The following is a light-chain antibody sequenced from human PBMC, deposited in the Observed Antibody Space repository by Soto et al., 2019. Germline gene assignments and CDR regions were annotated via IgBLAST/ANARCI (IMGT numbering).Light chain of an antibody. J-gene: IGKJ1*01. CDR1: QTISSW. V-gene: IGKV1-5*03. Sequence: DIQMTQSPSTLSGSVGDRVTITCRASQTISSWLAWYQQKPGKAPKLLIYKASTLKSGVPSRFSGSGSGTEFTLTISRLQPDDFATYYCKHYNSYSEAFGQGTKVELK. CDR3: KHYNSYSEA. CDR2: KAS.